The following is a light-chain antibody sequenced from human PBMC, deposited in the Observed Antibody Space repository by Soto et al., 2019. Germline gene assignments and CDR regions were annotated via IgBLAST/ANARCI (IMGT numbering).Light chain of an antibody. CDR2: GAS. J-gene: IGKJ2*01. CDR1: QSVATN. Sequence: EIVMTQSPATLSVSPGGRATLSCRASQSVATNLAWYQQKPGQAPRLLIHGASTRANGIPTRFSGSGSGTDFTIIISSLQSEDFAIYYCQQYYNWPPYTFGQGTKVEIK. V-gene: IGKV3-15*01. CDR3: QQYYNWPPYT.